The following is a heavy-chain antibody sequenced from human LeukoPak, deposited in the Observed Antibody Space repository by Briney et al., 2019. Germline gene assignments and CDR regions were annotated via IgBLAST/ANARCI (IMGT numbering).Heavy chain of an antibody. CDR2: ISAGHGST. V-gene: IGHV1-3*01. J-gene: IGHJ5*02. Sequence: GASVKVSCKTSGYIFTDSAMHWVRQAPGQGLVWMGWISAGHGSTKYLQKFQGRVTITRDTSATTVYMELSSLRSEDTAVYYCARLMVRGESSWGQGTLVTVSS. D-gene: IGHD3-10*01. CDR3: ARLMVRGESS. CDR1: GYIFTDSA.